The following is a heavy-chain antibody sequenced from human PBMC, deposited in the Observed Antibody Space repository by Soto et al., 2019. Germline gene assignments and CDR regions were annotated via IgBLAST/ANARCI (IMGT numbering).Heavy chain of an antibody. V-gene: IGHV4-59*08. CDR1: GGSISSYY. J-gene: IGHJ6*02. D-gene: IGHD6-19*01. CDR3: ARHPANLYSIGWYANPNHYGMDV. Sequence: PSETLSLTCTVSGGSISSYYWSWIRQPPGKGLEWIGYIYYSGSTNYNPSLKSRVTISVDTSKNQFSLRLSSVTAADTAVYYCARHPANLYSIGWYANPNHYGMDVWGQGTSVTVSS. CDR2: IYYSGST.